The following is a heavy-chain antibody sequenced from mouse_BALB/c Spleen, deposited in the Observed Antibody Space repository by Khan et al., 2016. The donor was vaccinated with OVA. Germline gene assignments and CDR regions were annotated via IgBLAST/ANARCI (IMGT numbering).Heavy chain of an antibody. V-gene: IGHV3-2*02. CDR2: ISYNGNT. CDR1: GYSITSDYA. Sequence: EVKLEESGPGLVKPSQSLSLTCTVTGYSITSDYAWNWIRQFPGNKLEWMGYISYNGNTKYNPSLKSRISITRDTSKNQFFLQLNSVTPEDTATYYCARIYGGDFDYWGQGTTLTVSS. CDR3: ARIYGGDFDY. J-gene: IGHJ2*01. D-gene: IGHD1-1*01.